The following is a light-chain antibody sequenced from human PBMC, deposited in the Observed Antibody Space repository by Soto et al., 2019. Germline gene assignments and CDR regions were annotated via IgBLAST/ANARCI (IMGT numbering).Light chain of an antibody. CDR2: EVS. CDR3: CSDAGRRTYV. V-gene: IGLV2-23*02. Sequence: QSVLTQPASVSGSPGQSITISCTVGSYNFVSWYQQHPGKAPKVLIYEVSKRPSGVSDRFPGSKSGNTASLTISGLQAEDEADYYCCSDAGRRTYVFGTGTKVTVL. J-gene: IGLJ1*01. CDR1: GSYNF.